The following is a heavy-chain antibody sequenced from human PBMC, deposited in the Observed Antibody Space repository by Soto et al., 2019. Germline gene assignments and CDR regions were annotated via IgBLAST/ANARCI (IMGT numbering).Heavy chain of an antibody. CDR1: GGSISSGGYS. CDR3: ARVPDV. V-gene: IGHV4-30-2*01. Sequence: QLQLQESGSGLVKPSQTLSLTCAVSGGSISSGGYSWSWMRQPPGKGLEWIGYANHSGSTYYNPPLKRRVTISEDRSKNQFSLEPSSVTAADTAVYYCARVPDVWGQGTTVTVSS. CDR2: ANHSGST. J-gene: IGHJ6*02.